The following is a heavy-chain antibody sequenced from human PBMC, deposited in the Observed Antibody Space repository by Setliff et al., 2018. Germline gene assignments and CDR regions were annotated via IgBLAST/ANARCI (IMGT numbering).Heavy chain of an antibody. V-gene: IGHV1-18*01. D-gene: IGHD2-8*01. CDR1: GYTFSHSG. J-gene: IGHJ4*02. CDR3: SRLVRYCSKTTCQTASGAEL. Sequence: ASVKVSCKASGYTFSHSGITWVRQAPGQGLEWMGWISVYTGNTNYAPKLQGRVTMTTDASTSTTYMELRGLTSDDTAVYYCSRLVRYCSKTTCQTASGAELWGQGTLVTVSS. CDR2: ISVYTGNT.